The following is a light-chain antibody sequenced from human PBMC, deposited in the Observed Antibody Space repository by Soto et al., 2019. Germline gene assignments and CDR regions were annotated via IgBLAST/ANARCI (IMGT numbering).Light chain of an antibody. V-gene: IGKV3-20*01. CDR2: GAS. J-gene: IGKJ5*01. Sequence: EIVLTQSPGTLSLSPGERATLSCRASQSVSSSYLAWYQQKPGQAPRLLIYGASSRATGIPDRFRGSRSGTYFPLTISILEPENVAMYYCQQYGRSPLVTFGQGTRLEIK. CDR3: QQYGRSPLVT. CDR1: QSVSSSY.